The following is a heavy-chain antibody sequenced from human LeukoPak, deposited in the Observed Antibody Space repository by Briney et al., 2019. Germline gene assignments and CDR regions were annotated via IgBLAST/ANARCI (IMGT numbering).Heavy chain of an antibody. D-gene: IGHD6-13*01. CDR3: ARLPKQNYFDY. CDR1: GGSISSSNW. V-gene: IGHV4-4*02. J-gene: IGHJ4*02. Sequence: PSGTLSLTCAVSGGSISSSNWWSWVRQPPGKGLEWIGEINHSGSTNYNPSLKSRVTISVDTSKNQFSLKLSSVTAADTAVYYCARLPKQNYFDYWGQGTLVTVSS. CDR2: INHSGST.